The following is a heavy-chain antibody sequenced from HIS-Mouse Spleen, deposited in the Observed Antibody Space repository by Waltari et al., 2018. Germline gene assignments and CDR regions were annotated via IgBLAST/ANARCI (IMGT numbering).Heavy chain of an antibody. D-gene: IGHD6-13*01. CDR1: GGSISSSSYY. J-gene: IGHJ2*01. V-gene: IGHV4-39*07. CDR3: AREIPYSSSWYDWYFDL. Sequence: QLQLQESGPGLVKPSETLSLTCTVSGGSISSSSYYWGWIRQPPGKGLEWIGSIYYSGSNYYTPSLKSRVTISVDTSKNPFSLKLSSVTAADTAVYYCAREIPYSSSWYDWYFDLWGRGTLVTVSS. CDR2: IYYSGSN.